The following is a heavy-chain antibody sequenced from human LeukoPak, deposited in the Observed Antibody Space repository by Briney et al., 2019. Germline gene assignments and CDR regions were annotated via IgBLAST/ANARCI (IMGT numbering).Heavy chain of an antibody. V-gene: IGHV3-53*01. CDR2: IYSDGPT. CDR3: ARGIEMAAIFFST. Sequence: GGSLRLSRAASEFTVSDNYMSWVRQAPGKGLEWVSVIYSDGPTYYADSVKGRFTISRDISKNTVYLQMNSLRTEDTAVYYCARGIEMAAIFFSTWGQGTLVTVSS. J-gene: IGHJ5*02. CDR1: EFTVSDNY. D-gene: IGHD5-24*01.